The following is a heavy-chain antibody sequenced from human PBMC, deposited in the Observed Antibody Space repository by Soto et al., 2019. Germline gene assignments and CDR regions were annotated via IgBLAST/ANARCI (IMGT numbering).Heavy chain of an antibody. CDR3: ARDSGSSPNWFDP. CDR2: IIPIFGTA. V-gene: IGHV1-69*12. D-gene: IGHD1-26*01. CDR1: GGTFSSYA. J-gene: IGHJ5*02. Sequence: QVQLVQSGAEVKKPGSSVKVSCKASGGTFSSYAISWVRQAPRQGLEWMGGIIPIFGTANYAQKFQGRVTITADESTSTGCMELSSLRSEDTAVYYCARDSGSSPNWFDPWGQGTLVTVSS.